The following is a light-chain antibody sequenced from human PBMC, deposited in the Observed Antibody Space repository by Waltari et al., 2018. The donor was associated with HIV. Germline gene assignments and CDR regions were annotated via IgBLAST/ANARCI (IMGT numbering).Light chain of an antibody. CDR1: HSDIVACTF. V-gene: IGLV2-8*01. CDR3: SSYAGSNNWV. Sequence: QSALTHPPSASRSPGQSVPIPCPETHSDIVACTFVSWYQQHPGKAPKFMIYEVNRRPSGVPDRFSGSKSGNTASLTVSGLQAEDEADYYCSSYAGSNNWVFGGGTKLTVL. J-gene: IGLJ3*02. CDR2: EVN.